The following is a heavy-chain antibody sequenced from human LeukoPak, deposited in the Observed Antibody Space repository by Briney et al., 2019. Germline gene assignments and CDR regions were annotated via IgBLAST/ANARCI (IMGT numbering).Heavy chain of an antibody. CDR2: INPNDGTT. CDR3: ARDKGIGWYHFDY. CDR1: GYTFTSYY. Sequence: GASVKVSCKASGYTFTSYYIHWVRQAPGQGLDWMGIINPNDGTTTYAQKFQGRVTMTRDTSTTTVYMELSSLRSDDTAVYYCARDKGIGWYHFDYWGQGTLVTGSS. V-gene: IGHV1-46*01. D-gene: IGHD6-19*01. J-gene: IGHJ4*02.